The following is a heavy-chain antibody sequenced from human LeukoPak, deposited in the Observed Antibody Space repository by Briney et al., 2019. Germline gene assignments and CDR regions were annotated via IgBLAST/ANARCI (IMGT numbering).Heavy chain of an antibody. Sequence: PSETLSLTCAVSGGSISSGGYSWSWIRQPPGKGLEWIGYIYHSGSTYYNPSLKSRVTISVDRSKNQFSLKLSSVTAADTAVYYCARGDYYDSSRYYFDYWGQRTLVTVSS. J-gene: IGHJ4*02. CDR1: GGSISSGGYS. V-gene: IGHV4-30-2*01. CDR3: ARGDYYDSSRYYFDY. CDR2: IYHSGST. D-gene: IGHD3-22*01.